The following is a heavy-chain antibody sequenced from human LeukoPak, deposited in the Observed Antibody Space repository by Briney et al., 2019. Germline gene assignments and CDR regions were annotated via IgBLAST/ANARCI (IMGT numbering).Heavy chain of an antibody. V-gene: IGHV5-51*01. CDR2: ISPGDSDT. Sequence: PGESLKISCKSSGYTFTGYWIGWVRQMPGKGLEWMGIISPGDSDTRYSPSFQGQVTMSADKSINTAYLQWGSLKASDTAMYYCARGRGATVITNFDYWGQGTLVTVT. J-gene: IGHJ4*02. CDR1: GYTFTGYW. D-gene: IGHD4-23*01. CDR3: ARGRGATVITNFDY.